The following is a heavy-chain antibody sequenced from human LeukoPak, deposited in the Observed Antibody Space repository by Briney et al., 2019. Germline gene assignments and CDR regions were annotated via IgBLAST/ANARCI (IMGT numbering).Heavy chain of an antibody. Sequence: PSEALSLTCTVSGGSISTYYWSWIRQPPGKGLEWIGYIYYRGSANYNPSLKSRVTISVDTSKNQFSLKLSSVTAADTAVYYCARGDYGGENFDYWGQGTLVTVSS. CDR1: GGSISTYY. V-gene: IGHV4-59*08. D-gene: IGHD4-23*01. J-gene: IGHJ4*02. CDR2: IYYRGSA. CDR3: ARGDYGGENFDY.